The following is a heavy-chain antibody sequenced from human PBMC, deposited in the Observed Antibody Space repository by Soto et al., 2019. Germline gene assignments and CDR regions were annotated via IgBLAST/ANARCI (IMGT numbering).Heavy chain of an antibody. CDR3: ARVPLVAGAAAPRGWFDP. J-gene: IGHJ5*02. V-gene: IGHV4-39*01. CDR2: IYYSGST. CDR1: GGSISSSSYY. Sequence: PSETLSLTCTVSGGSISSSSYYWGWIRQPPGKGLEWIGSIYYSGSTYYNPSLKSRVTISVDTSKNQFSLKLSSVTAAGTAVYYCARVPLVAGAAAPRGWFDPWGQGTLVTVSS. D-gene: IGHD2-2*01.